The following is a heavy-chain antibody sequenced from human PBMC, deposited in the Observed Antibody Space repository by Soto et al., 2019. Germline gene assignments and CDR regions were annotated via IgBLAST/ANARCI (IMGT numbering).Heavy chain of an antibody. CDR1: GYSFTSYW. CDR2: IYPGDSDT. J-gene: IGHJ5*02. V-gene: IGHV5-51*01. Sequence: PGESLKISCKGSGYSFTSYWIGWVRQMPGKGLEWMGIIYPGDSDTRYSPSFQGQVTISADKSISTAYPQWSSLKASDTAMYYCATQRGYCSGGSCYSGFDPWGHGTLVTVSS. CDR3: ATQRGYCSGGSCYSGFDP. D-gene: IGHD2-15*01.